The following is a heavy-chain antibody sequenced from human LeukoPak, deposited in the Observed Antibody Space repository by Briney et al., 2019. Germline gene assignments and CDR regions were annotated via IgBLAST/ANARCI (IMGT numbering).Heavy chain of an antibody. D-gene: IGHD5-12*01. CDR2: TYYRSKWYN. V-gene: IGHV6-1*01. CDR3: VRDSGYGLDAFDI. J-gene: IGHJ3*02. CDR1: GDSVSSNSAA. Sequence: SQTLSLTCVLSGDSVSSNSAAWNWIRQSPSRGLEWLGRTYYRSKWYNEYSVSVKSRIIINPDISKNHFSLQLNSVTPEDTAVYYCVRDSGYGLDAFDIWGQGTMVTVSS.